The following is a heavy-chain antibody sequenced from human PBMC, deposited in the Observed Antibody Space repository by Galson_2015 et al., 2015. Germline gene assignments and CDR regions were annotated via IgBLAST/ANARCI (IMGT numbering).Heavy chain of an antibody. V-gene: IGHV3-23*01. J-gene: IGHJ4*02. CDR2: IGSGGINT. D-gene: IGHD5-18*01. CDR1: GFTFSTYA. Sequence: SLRLSCAASGFTFSTYAMTWVRQAPGKGLEWVSTIGSGGINTFYADSVQGRFTISRDNSKNTLYLQMSSLGAEDTAVYYCARVRAYTYGIDCDYWGQGTLVTVSS. CDR3: ARVRAYTYGIDCDY.